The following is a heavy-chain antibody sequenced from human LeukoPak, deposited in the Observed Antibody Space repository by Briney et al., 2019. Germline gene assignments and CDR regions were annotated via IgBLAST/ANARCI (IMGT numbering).Heavy chain of an antibody. J-gene: IGHJ6*02. CDR2: INHSGST. D-gene: IGHD6-13*01. V-gene: IGHV4-34*01. Sequence: PSETLSLTCAVYGGSFSGYYWSWIRQPPGKGLEWIGEINHSGSTNYNPSLKSRVTISVDTSKNQFPLKLSSVTAADTAVYYCARVAAAGIYYYYGMDVWGQGTTVTVSS. CDR1: GGSFSGYY. CDR3: ARVAAAGIYYYYGMDV.